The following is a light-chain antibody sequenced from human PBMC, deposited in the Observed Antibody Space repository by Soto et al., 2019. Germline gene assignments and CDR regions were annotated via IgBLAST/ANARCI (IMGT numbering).Light chain of an antibody. Sequence: EIVLTQSPGTLSLSPGGGATLSCRASQRVTNNYLAWYQQKPGQAPRLLIHGASSRATGIPDRFSGSGSGTDFTLTIRKLEPEDFAVYYCQQYCCSPLTCGGGTKVEI. CDR3: QQYCCSPLT. V-gene: IGKV3-20*01. CDR2: GAS. J-gene: IGKJ4*01. CDR1: QRVTNNY.